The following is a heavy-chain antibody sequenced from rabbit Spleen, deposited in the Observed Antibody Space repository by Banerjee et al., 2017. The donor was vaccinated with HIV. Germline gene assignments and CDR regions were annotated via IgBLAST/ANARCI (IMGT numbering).Heavy chain of an antibody. J-gene: IGHJ4*01. Sequence: QQLVESGGGLVKPGASLTLTCKASGFSFSSGYDMCWVRQAPGKGLEWIACIGTGVGDTYYANWAKGRFTISKTSSTTVTLQVTSLTAADTATYFCARDGTGGSYFALWGQGTLVTVS. CDR2: IGTGVGDT. CDR3: ARDGTGGSYFAL. D-gene: IGHD8-1*01. CDR1: GFSFSSGYD. V-gene: IGHV1S40*01.